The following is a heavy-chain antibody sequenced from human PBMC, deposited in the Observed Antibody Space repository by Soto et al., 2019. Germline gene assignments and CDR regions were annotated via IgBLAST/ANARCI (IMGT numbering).Heavy chain of an antibody. CDR2: VGPDSGNA. CDR1: GYTFTDYD. V-gene: IGHV1-8*01. Sequence: QVQVVQSRAEVKKPGASVKVSCKTSGYTFTDYDINWIRQAPGQGLEWMGWVGPDSGNAGYAPQFEGRVSMTSATAISTVSMELSSLRAEETAVYFCEVTTGYWGQGTMVTVSS. J-gene: IGHJ4*02. D-gene: IGHD2-21*02. CDR3: EVTTGY.